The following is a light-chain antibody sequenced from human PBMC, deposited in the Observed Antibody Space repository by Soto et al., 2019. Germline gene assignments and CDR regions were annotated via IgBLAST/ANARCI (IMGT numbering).Light chain of an antibody. CDR1: SGSVSTSYY. Sequence: QAVVNQEPSFSVSPGRTVTLTCGLTSGSVSTSYYPSWYQQTPGQAPRTLIYNTNTRSSGVPDRFSGSILGNKAALTITGAQADDESDYYCVLYMGSGLWVFGGGTKLTVL. J-gene: IGLJ3*02. CDR2: NTN. V-gene: IGLV8-61*01. CDR3: VLYMGSGLWV.